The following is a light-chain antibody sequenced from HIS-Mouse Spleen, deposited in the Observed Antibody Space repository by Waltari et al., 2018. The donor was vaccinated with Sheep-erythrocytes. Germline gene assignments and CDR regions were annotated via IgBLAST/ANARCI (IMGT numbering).Light chain of an antibody. CDR1: SSDVGGYNY. CDR3: CSYAGSYNHV. V-gene: IGLV2-11*01. CDR2: GVS. J-gene: IGLJ1*01. Sequence: QSALTQPRSVSGSPGQSVTISCTGTSSDVGGYNYVSWYQQHPGKAPKLMIYGVSKRPSGVPDRFSGSKSGNTAYLTISGLQAEDEADYYCCSYAGSYNHVFATGTKVTVL.